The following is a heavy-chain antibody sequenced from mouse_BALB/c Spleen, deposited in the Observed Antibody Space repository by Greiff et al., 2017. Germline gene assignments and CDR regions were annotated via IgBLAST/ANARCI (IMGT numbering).Heavy chain of an antibody. V-gene: IGHV1-18*01. CDR1: GYTFTDYN. Sequence: VQLQQSGAELVRPGASVKIPCKASGYTFTDYNMDWVKQSHGKSLEWIGDINPNNGGTIYNQKFKGKATLTVDKSSSTAYMELRSLTSEDTAVYYCARDSLLRLRYAMDYWGQGTSVTVSS. J-gene: IGHJ4*01. CDR3: ARDSLLRLRYAMDY. D-gene: IGHD1-2*01. CDR2: INPNNGGT.